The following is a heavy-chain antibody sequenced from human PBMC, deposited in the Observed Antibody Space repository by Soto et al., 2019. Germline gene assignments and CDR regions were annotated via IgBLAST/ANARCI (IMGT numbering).Heavy chain of an antibody. CDR3: ARGSPGYYGSGSYAY. D-gene: IGHD3-10*01. V-gene: IGHV3-48*02. CDR1: GFTFSSYS. CDR2: ISSSSSTI. J-gene: IGHJ4*02. Sequence: GGSLRLSCAASGFTFSSYSMNWVRQAPGKGLEWVSYISSSSSTIYYADSVKGRFTISRDNAKNSLYLQMNSLRDEDTAVYYCARGSPGYYGSGSYAYWGQGTLVTVSS.